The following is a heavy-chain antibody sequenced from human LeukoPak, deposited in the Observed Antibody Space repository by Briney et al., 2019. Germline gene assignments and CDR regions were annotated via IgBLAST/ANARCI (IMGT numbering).Heavy chain of an antibody. V-gene: IGHV4-59*01. CDR1: GGSISSYY. CDR2: IYYSGST. J-gene: IGHJ4*02. Sequence: SETLSLTCTVSGGSISSYYWSWIRQPPGKGLEWIGYIYYSGSTNYNPSLKSRVTISVDTSKNQFSLKLSSVTAADTAVYYCAGRGANWNRSYYFDYWGQGTLVTVSS. CDR3: AGRGANWNRSYYFDY. D-gene: IGHD1/OR15-1a*01.